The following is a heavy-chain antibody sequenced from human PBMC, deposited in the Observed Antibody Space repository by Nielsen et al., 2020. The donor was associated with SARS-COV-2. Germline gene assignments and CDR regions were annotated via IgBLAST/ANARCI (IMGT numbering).Heavy chain of an antibody. D-gene: IGHD4-17*01. CDR1: GGSFSGYY. V-gene: IGHV4-34*01. CDR3: ARAPVTTVTPYFDY. CDR2: INHSGST. Sequence: GSLRLSCAVYGGSFSGYYWSWIRQPPGKGLEWIGEINHSGSTNYNPSLKSRVTISVDTSKNQFSLKLSSVTAADTAVYYCARAPVTTVTPYFDYWGQGTLVTVSS. J-gene: IGHJ4*02.